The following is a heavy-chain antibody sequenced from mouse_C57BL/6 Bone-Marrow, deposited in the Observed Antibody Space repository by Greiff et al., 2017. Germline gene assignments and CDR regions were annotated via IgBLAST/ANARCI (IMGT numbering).Heavy chain of an antibody. CDR3: TREGSNYPFAY. Sequence: VQLVESGAELVRPGASVTLSCKASGYTFTDYEMHWVKPTPVHGLEWIGAIDPETGGTAYNQKFKGKAILTADKSSSTAYMELRSLTSADSAVYYCTREGSNYPFAYWGQGTLVTVSA. CDR2: IDPETGGT. D-gene: IGHD2-5*01. V-gene: IGHV1-15*01. CDR1: GYTFTDYE. J-gene: IGHJ3*01.